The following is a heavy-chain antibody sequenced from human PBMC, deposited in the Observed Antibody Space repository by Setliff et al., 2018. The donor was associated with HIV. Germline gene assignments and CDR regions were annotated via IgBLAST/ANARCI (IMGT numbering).Heavy chain of an antibody. D-gene: IGHD3-22*01. J-gene: IGHJ4*02. CDR1: GFTFSSYS. CDR2: ISSISSHI. V-gene: IGHV3-21*01. CDR3: ARDQVPNYYDSSGYYYIDY. Sequence: GGSLRLSCAAPGFTFSSYSMNWVRQAPGKGLEWVSSISSISSHIYYADSVKGRFTISRDTARNSLYLQMNSLRAEDTAVYYCARDQVPNYYDSSGYYYIDYWGQGTLVTVSS.